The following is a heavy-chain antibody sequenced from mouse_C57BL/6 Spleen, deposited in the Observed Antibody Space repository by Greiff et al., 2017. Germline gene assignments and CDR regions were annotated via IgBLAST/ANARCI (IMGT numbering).Heavy chain of an antibody. J-gene: IGHJ1*03. CDR2: IWSGGST. Sequence: VQLQQSGPGLVQPSQSLSITCTASGFSLTSYGVHWVRQSPGKGLEWLGVIWSGGSTDYNAAFMSRLSITKDNSKSQVFFKMNSLRSDDTAIYYCAKNSITTVVDWYFDVWGTGTTVTVSS. D-gene: IGHD1-1*01. V-gene: IGHV2-5*01. CDR3: AKNSITTVVDWYFDV. CDR1: GFSLTSYG.